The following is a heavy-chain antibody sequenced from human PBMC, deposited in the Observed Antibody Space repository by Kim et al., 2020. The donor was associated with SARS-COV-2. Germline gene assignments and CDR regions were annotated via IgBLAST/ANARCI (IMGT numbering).Heavy chain of an antibody. CDR1: GFTFSSYG. Sequence: GGSLRLSCAASGFTFSSYGMHWVRQAPGKGLEWVAVIWYDGSNKYYADSVKGRFTISRDNSKNTLYLQMNSLRAEDTAVYYCALGGGYSSGVMGYWGQGTLVTVSS. CDR2: IWYDGSNK. D-gene: IGHD6-19*01. J-gene: IGHJ4*02. CDR3: ALGGGYSSGVMGY. V-gene: IGHV3-33*01.